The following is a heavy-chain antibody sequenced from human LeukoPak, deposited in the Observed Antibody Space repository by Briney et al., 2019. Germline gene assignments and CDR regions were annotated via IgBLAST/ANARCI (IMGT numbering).Heavy chain of an antibody. V-gene: IGHV1-8*01. J-gene: IGHJ2*01. CDR2: MNPSSGYT. D-gene: IGHD1-14*01. Sequence: ASVKVSCKASGYPFTTYDINWVRKATGQGLEWMGWMNPSSGYTGYSQKFQGRVTMTRNTSITTAYRELSSLISEDTAVYYCARISDHNWYFDLWGRGTLVTVSS. CDR3: ARISDHNWYFDL. CDR1: GYPFTTYD.